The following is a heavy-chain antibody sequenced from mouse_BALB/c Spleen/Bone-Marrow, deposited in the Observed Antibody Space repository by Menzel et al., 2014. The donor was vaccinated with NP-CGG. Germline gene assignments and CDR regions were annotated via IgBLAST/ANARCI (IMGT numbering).Heavy chain of an antibody. CDR3: ARHNYDETWFAY. Sequence: EVKLQESGGGLVQPGGSLKLPCATSGFTFSDYYMYWVRQTPEKRLEWVAYISNGGGSTYYPDTVKGRFTITRDNAKNTLYLQMSRLKSEDTAMYYCARHNYDETWFAYWGQGTLVTVSA. CDR2: ISNGGGST. D-gene: IGHD2-4*01. V-gene: IGHV5-12*02. J-gene: IGHJ3*01. CDR1: GFTFSDYY.